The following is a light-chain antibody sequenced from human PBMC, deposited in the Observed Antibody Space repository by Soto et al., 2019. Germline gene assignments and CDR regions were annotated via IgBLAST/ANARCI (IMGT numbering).Light chain of an antibody. CDR2: AAS. Sequence: DIQMTQSPSSVSASLGDRVTITCRSSQDISSWLVWYQQKPGKAPKVLIFAASSLQSGVPSRFCGSGSGTDFTLTINSLQAEDFATYCCQQNNSFPITFGQGTRLEIK. CDR3: QQNNSFPIT. CDR1: QDISSW. J-gene: IGKJ5*01. V-gene: IGKV1D-12*01.